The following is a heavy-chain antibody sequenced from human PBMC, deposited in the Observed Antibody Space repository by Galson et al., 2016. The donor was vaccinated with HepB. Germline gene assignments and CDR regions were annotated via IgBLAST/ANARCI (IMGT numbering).Heavy chain of an antibody. Sequence: SVKVSCKAFGGSFSSHAISWVRQAPGQGLEWMGGIIPTVDTAKYAQKFQGRVTITADESTTTICMDVSSLRYEDTAVYYCARGLGYDDGMDVCGQGTTVTGSS. CDR3: ARGLGYDDGMDV. CDR1: GGSFSSHA. CDR2: IIPTVDTA. D-gene: IGHD5-12*01. J-gene: IGHJ6*02. V-gene: IGHV1-69*13.